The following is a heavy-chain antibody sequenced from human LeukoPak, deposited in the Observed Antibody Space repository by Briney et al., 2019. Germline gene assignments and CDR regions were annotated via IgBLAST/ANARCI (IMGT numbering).Heavy chain of an antibody. D-gene: IGHD4-17*01. CDR2: LGGSGGTT. J-gene: IGHJ6*02. CDR1: GFSLTAHD. Sequence: PGGSLRLSCAGAGFSLTAHDMGWVRQAPGKGLEWVAGLGGSGGTTNYADSVKGRFTISRDNRKHTLYLQMNSLRAEDTGVYYSARLPSVSPTDYGMEVWGQGTTVTVSS. CDR3: ARLPSVSPTDYGMEV. V-gene: IGHV3-23*01.